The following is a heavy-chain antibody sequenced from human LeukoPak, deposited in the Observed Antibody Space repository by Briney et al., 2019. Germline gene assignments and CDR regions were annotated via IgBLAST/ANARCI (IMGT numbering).Heavy chain of an antibody. D-gene: IGHD3-16*01. CDR1: GFTFSRYW. CDR3: ARFGVRNEIDY. Sequence: GGSLRLSCEASGFTFSRYWLTWVRQAPGKGLEWVATINPDGREKYYVDSVKGRFTISRDNSKNTLYLQMNSLRAEGTAVYYCARFGVRNEIDYWGQGTLVTVSS. V-gene: IGHV3-7*02. J-gene: IGHJ4*02. CDR2: INPDGREK.